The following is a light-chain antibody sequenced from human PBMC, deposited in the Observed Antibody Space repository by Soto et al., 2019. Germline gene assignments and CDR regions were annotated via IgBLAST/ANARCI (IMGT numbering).Light chain of an antibody. V-gene: IGKV3-15*01. CDR1: QSVSSN. Sequence: ELVMTQSPATLSVSPGERATLSCRASQSVSSNLAWYQQRPGQAPRLLISGASTRATGIPARFSGSGSGTEFTLTISSLQSEDFAVYYCQQYDDWPPYTFSQGTKVDI. J-gene: IGKJ2*01. CDR2: GAS. CDR3: QQYDDWPPYT.